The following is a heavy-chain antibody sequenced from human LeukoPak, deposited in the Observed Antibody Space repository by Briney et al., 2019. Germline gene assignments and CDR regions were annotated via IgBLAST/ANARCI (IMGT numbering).Heavy chain of an antibody. J-gene: IGHJ4*02. CDR3: ASSPYYSGSYYIDY. Sequence: PGGSLRLSCAASGFTFSSYEMNWVRQAPGKGLEWVSYISSSGSTIYYADSVKGRFTISRDNAKNSLYLQMNSLRAEDTAVYYCASSPYYSGSYYIDYWGQGTLVTVSS. D-gene: IGHD1-26*01. V-gene: IGHV3-48*03. CDR1: GFTFSSYE. CDR2: ISSSGSTI.